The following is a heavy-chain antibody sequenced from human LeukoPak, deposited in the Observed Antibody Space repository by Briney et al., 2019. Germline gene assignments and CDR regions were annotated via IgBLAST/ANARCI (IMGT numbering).Heavy chain of an antibody. D-gene: IGHD6-19*01. CDR2: INHSGST. J-gene: IGHJ4*02. Sequence: GSLRLSCAASGFTFSSYAMSWVRQPPGKGLEWIGEINHSGSTNYNPSLKSRVTISVDTSKNQFSLKLSSVTAADTAVYYCAGAGYSSGWYVYWGQGTLVTVSS. CDR3: AGAGYSSGWYVY. V-gene: IGHV4-34*01. CDR1: GFTFSSYA.